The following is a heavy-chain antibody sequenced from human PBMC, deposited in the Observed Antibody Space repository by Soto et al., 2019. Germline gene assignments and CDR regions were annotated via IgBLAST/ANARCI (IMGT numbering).Heavy chain of an antibody. D-gene: IGHD5-12*01. V-gene: IGHV4-59*01. CDR2: IYYSGST. J-gene: IGHJ4*02. Sequence: QVQLQESGPGLVKPSETLSLTCTVSGGSISSYYWIWIRQPPGKGLEWIGYIYYSGSTNYNPSLKSRVTLSVDTSKNQFSLNLSSVTAADTAVYYCARAWGGYGDYWGQGTLVTVSS. CDR1: GGSISSYY. CDR3: ARAWGGYGDY.